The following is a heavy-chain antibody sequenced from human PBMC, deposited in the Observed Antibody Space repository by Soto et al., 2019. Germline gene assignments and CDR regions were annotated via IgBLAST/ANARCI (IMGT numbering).Heavy chain of an antibody. CDR1: GYTFTSYG. Sequence: QVQLVQSGPEVKKPGASVKVSCKASGYTFTSYGISWVRQAPGQGLEWMGWISTYNGNPNYAQKLQARVTMTTDTSTSTAYMELRSLRSDDTAVFYCARAPLYSTSPKSAFDIWGQGTVVTVSS. V-gene: IGHV1-18*01. CDR2: ISTYNGNP. D-gene: IGHD6-6*01. J-gene: IGHJ3*02. CDR3: ARAPLYSTSPKSAFDI.